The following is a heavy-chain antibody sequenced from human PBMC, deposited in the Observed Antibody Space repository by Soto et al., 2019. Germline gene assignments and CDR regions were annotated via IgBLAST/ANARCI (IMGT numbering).Heavy chain of an antibody. J-gene: IGHJ6*02. CDR2: ITAYNGNT. Sequence: GASVKVSCKASGYTFTIYGISWVRQAPGQGLEWMGWITAYNGNTNYAQKVQGRVTMTTDKSTSKAYMELSSLRSEDTAVYYWARDHDYDFWSGYYFTAQEGNNYYGMDVWGQGTTVTVSS. V-gene: IGHV1-18*01. D-gene: IGHD3-3*01. CDR3: ARDHDYDFWSGYYFTAQEGNNYYGMDV. CDR1: GYTFTIYG.